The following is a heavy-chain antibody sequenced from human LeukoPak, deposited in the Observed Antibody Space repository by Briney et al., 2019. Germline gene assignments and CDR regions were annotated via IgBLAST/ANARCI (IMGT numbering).Heavy chain of an antibody. CDR2: ISGIGSI. D-gene: IGHD2/OR15-2a*01. V-gene: IGHV4-59*08. CDR1: GFTFRSYA. CDR3: AGHHPRNTVDF. Sequence: GSLRLSCAASGFTFRSYAMSWIRQPPGKGLEWIAYISGIGSINYNPSLKSRVTISLETSKNQFSLKLSSVTAADTAVYYCAGHHPRNTVDFWGQGTLVTVSS. J-gene: IGHJ4*02.